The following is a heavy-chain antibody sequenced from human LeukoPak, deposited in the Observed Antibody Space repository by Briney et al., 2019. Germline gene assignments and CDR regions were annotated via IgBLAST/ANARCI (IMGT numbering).Heavy chain of an antibody. D-gene: IGHD6-19*01. CDR1: GFSLTTSGVG. J-gene: IGHJ5*02. Sequence: SGPTLLKPTQTLTLTCTFSGFSLTTSGVGVGWIRQPPGKALEWLGIIYWDDDKRYSPSLKSRLTVTKDTSKNQVVLTMTDMAPVDTATYFCAHSSNIEVAGTLWNWFDPWGQGALVTVSS. CDR2: IYWDDDK. V-gene: IGHV2-5*02. CDR3: AHSSNIEVAGTLWNWFDP.